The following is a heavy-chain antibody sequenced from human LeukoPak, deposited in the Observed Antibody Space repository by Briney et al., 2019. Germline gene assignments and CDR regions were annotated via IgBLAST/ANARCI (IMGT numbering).Heavy chain of an antibody. J-gene: IGHJ6*02. V-gene: IGHV1-46*01. CDR3: ARDLRFLEWLLDRYYYYGMDV. CDR2: INPSGGST. Sequence: GASVTVSCTASGYTFTSYYMHWVRQAPGQGLEWMGIINPSGGSTSYAQKFQGRVTMTRDTSTSTVYMELSSLRSEDTAVYYCARDLRFLEWLLDRYYYYGMDVWGQGTTVTVSS. CDR1: GYTFTSYY. D-gene: IGHD3-3*01.